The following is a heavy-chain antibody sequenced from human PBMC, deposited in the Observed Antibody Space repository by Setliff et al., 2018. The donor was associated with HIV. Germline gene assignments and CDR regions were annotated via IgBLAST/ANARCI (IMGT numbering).Heavy chain of an antibody. CDR3: AKSTGSVLGTYYFDN. CDR1: GLLVSRNY. Sequence: GGSLRLSCAASGLLVSRNYINWVRQAPGKGLEWVSIIHSGGDTHYADSVQGRLTVSRDISKNTVFLRLNSLRDDDTALYFCAKSTGSVLGTYYFDNWGQGTLVTVSS. D-gene: IGHD3-10*01. V-gene: IGHV3-53*05. J-gene: IGHJ4*02. CDR2: IHSGGDT.